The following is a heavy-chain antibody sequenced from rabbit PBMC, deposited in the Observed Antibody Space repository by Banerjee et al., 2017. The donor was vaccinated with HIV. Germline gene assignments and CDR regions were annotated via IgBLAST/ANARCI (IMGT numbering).Heavy chain of an antibody. V-gene: IGHV1S40*01. Sequence: QSLEESGGGLVKPEGSLTLTCTASGFSFSSGYDMCWVRQAPGKGLEWIGCIYGGDDFISYYASWAKGRFTISKTSSTTVDLKMTSLTAADTATYFCARSAGYGYNGYAYFNLWGPGTLVTVS. CDR2: IYGGDDFIS. CDR3: ARSAGYGYNGYAYFNL. D-gene: IGHD6-1*01. J-gene: IGHJ4*01. CDR1: GFSFSSGYD.